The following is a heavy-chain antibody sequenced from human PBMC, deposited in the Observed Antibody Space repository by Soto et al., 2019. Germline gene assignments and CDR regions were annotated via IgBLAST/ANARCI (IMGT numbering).Heavy chain of an antibody. CDR3: XXXXXXXXXXIDY. V-gene: IGHV3-21*01. Sequence: EVQLVESGGGLVKPGGSLRLSCAASGFTFSSYSMNWVRQAPGKGLEWVSSISSSSXYIYYADSVKGRFTISRDNAKXXXXXXXXXXXXXXXXXXXXXXXXXXXXXXIDYWGQGTLVTVSS. CDR2: ISSSSXYI. J-gene: IGHJ4*02. CDR1: GFTFSSYS.